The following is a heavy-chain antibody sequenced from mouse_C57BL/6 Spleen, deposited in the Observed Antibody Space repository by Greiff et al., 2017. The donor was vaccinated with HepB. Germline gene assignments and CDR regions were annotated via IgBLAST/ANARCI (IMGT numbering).Heavy chain of an antibody. J-gene: IGHJ2*01. CDR3: ARRGGYGSSPCFDY. Sequence: VQLQQPGAELVMPGASVKLSCKASGYTFTSYWMHWVKQRPGQGLEWIGEIDPSDSYTNYNQKFKGKTTLTVDKSSSTAYMQLSSLTSEDSAVYYCARRGGYGSSPCFDYWGQGTTLTVSS. CDR2: IDPSDSYT. D-gene: IGHD1-1*01. V-gene: IGHV1-69*01. CDR1: GYTFTSYW.